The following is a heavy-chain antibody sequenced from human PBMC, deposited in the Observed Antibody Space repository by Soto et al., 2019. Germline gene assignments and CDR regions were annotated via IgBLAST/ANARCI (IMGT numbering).Heavy chain of an antibody. D-gene: IGHD1-7*01. J-gene: IGHJ4*02. CDR1: AFIFSDYY. V-gene: IGHV3-11*06. CDR2: ISSGSSYT. CDR3: ARWLTGTTTIDY. Sequence: AGGSLRLSCAASAFIFSDYYMSWIRQAPGKGLEWVSYISSGSSYTNYADSVKGRFTISRDNAKNSLYLQMNSLRGEDTAVYYCARWLTGTTTIDYWGQGTLVTVSS.